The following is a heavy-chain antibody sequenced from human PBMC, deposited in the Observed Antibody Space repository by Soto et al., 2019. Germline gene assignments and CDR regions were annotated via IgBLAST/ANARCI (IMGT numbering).Heavy chain of an antibody. Sequence: EVQLVESGGGLVQPGGSLRLSCAASGFTFSSYDMHWVRQATGKGLEWVSAIGTAGDTYYPGSVKGRFTISRENAKNSLDLKMNSLRAGDTAVYYCARGPTEYCSGGSCYRDGAFDIWGQGTMVTVSS. D-gene: IGHD2-15*01. CDR3: ARGPTEYCSGGSCYRDGAFDI. CDR1: GFTFSSYD. V-gene: IGHV3-13*01. J-gene: IGHJ3*02. CDR2: IGTAGDT.